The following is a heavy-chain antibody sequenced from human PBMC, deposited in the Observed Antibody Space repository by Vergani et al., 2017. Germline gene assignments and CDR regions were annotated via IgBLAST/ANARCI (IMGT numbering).Heavy chain of an antibody. Sequence: QVQMQQSGPGLVKPSQTLTLTCAISGDSVSSNSATWNWIRQSPSRGLEWLGRTYHRSKWYNDYAVSVKSRIIINPDTSKNQFYLQLNSVTPEDTAVYYCARGYYDFWSGVDYWGQGTLVTVSS. D-gene: IGHD3-3*01. J-gene: IGHJ4*02. V-gene: IGHV6-1*01. CDR2: TYHRSKWYN. CDR1: GDSVSSNSAT. CDR3: ARGYYDFWSGVDY.